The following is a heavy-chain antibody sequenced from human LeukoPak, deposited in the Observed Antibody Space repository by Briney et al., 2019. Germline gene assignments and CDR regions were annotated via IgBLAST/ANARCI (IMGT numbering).Heavy chain of an antibody. CDR2: ISSSSSTI. V-gene: IGHV3-48*01. CDR3: ARDEIVVVPAQKYYMDV. CDR1: GFTFSSYS. D-gene: IGHD2-2*01. Sequence: GGSLRLSCAASGFTFSSYSMNWVRQAPGKGLAWVSYISSSSSTIYYADSVKGRFTISRDNAKNSLYLQMNSLRAEDTAVYYCARDEIVVVPAQKYYMDVWGKGTTVTVSS. J-gene: IGHJ6*03.